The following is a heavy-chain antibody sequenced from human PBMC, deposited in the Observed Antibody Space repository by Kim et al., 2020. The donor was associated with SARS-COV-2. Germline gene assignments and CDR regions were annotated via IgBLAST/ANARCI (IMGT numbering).Heavy chain of an antibody. CDR1: GYTFTSYG. CDR3: ARDTPVVVPAAIIWYYYGMDV. D-gene: IGHD2-2*01. CDR2: ISAYNGNT. V-gene: IGHV1-18*04. Sequence: ASVKVSCKASGYTFTSYGISWVRQAPGQGLEWMGWISAYNGNTNYAQKLQGRVTMTTDTSTSTAYMELRSLRSDDTAVYYCARDTPVVVPAAIIWYYYGMDVWGQGTTVTVSS. J-gene: IGHJ6*02.